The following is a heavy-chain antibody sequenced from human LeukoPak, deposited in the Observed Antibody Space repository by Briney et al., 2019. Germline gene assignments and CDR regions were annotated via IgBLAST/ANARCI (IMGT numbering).Heavy chain of an antibody. Sequence: GASVKVSCKASGYTFTSYDINWVRQATGQGLEWMGWINPNSGNTGYAQKLQVRVTMTRNTSISTAYMELNSLRCEDPAVYYCARGRAVGGDYWGEGTLVTVSS. CDR2: INPNSGNT. D-gene: IGHD6-19*01. CDR3: ARGRAVGGDY. V-gene: IGHV1-8*01. CDR1: GYTFTSYD. J-gene: IGHJ4*02.